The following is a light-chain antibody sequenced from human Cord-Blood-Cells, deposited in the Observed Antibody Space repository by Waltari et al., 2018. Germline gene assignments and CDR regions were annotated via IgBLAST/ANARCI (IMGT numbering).Light chain of an antibody. J-gene: IGKJ1*01. CDR2: GAS. Sequence: IVMTQSPATLSVSPGERATLSCRASQSVSSNLAWYQQKPVQAPRLLIYGASTRTTGIPARFSGSGSGTEFTLTISSLQSEDFAVYYCQQYNNWPRPFGQGTKVEIK. V-gene: IGKV3-15*01. CDR3: QQYNNWPRP. CDR1: QSVSSN.